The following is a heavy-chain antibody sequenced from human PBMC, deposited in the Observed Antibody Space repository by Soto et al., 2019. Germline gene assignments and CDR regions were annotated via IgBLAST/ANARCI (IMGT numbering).Heavy chain of an antibody. D-gene: IGHD3-9*01. CDR3: AKDGELRYFDWLFPFMDV. V-gene: IGHV3-30*18. J-gene: IGHJ6*03. CDR1: GFTFSSYG. Sequence: SLRLSCAASGFTFSSYGMHWVRQAPGKGLEWVAVISYDGSNKYYADSVKGRFTISRDNSKNTLYLQMNSLRAEDTAVYYCAKDGELRYFDWLFPFMDVWGKGTTVNVSS. CDR2: ISYDGSNK.